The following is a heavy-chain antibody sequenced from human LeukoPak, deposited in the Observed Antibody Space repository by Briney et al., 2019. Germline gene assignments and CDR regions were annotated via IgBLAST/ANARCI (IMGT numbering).Heavy chain of an antibody. CDR2: INPSGGST. V-gene: IGHV1-46*01. D-gene: IGHD3-22*01. J-gene: IGHJ4*02. CDR3: ATFIGYDTDY. Sequence: GAAVKVSCKASGYTFTSYYMHWVRQAPGQGLEWMGIINPSGGSTSYAQKFQGGVTMTRDTSTSTVYMELSSLRSEDTAVYYCATFIGYDTDYWGQGTLVTVSS. CDR1: GYTFTSYY.